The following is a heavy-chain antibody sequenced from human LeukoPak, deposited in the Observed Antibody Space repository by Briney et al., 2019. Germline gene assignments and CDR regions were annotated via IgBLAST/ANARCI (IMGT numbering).Heavy chain of an antibody. CDR1: GFTFDDYA. J-gene: IGHJ5*02. CDR2: ISWNSGSI. CDR3: AKARGIAAQFDP. Sequence: PGRSLRLSCAASGFTFDDYAMHWVQQAPGKGLEWVSGISWNSGSIGYADSVKGRFTISRDNAKNSLYLQMNSLRAEDTALYYCAKARGIAAQFDPWGQGTLVTVSS. V-gene: IGHV3-9*01. D-gene: IGHD6-13*01.